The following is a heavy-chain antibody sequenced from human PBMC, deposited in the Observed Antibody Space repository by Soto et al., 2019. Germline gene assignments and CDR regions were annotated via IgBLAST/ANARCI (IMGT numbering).Heavy chain of an antibody. CDR1: GFTFNIYG. D-gene: IGHD2-15*01. Sequence: PGGSLRLACTTSGFTFNIYGMHWFRQAPGKGLEWVAIIWYDGSNKYYADSVKGRFTISRDNSRNTLYLQMNSLRAEDTALYYCARADCTGAYCYSWPFNYGVDVWGQGTTVTVSS. CDR3: ARADCTGAYCYSWPFNYGVDV. V-gene: IGHV3-33*08. J-gene: IGHJ6*02. CDR2: IWYDGSNK.